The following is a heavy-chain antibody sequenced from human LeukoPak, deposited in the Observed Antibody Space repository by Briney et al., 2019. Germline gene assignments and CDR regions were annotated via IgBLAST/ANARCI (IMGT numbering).Heavy chain of an antibody. Sequence: GSLRLSCAASGFTVSSNYMSWVRQAPGKGLEWIGSIYYSGSTYYNPSLKSRVTISVDTSKNQFSLKLSSVTAADTAVYYCARAYYDFWSGTKHYYYYYMDVWGKGTTVTVSS. V-gene: IGHV4-39*07. D-gene: IGHD3-3*01. CDR2: IYYSGST. CDR3: ARAYYDFWSGTKHYYYYYMDV. CDR1: GFTVSSNY. J-gene: IGHJ6*03.